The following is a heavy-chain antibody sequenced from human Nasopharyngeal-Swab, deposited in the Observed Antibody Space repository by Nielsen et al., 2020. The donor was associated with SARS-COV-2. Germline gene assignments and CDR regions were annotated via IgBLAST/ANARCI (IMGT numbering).Heavy chain of an antibody. CDR1: GFTFSDYY. D-gene: IGHD1-1*01. Sequence: GESLKISCAASGFTFSDYYMSWIRQAPGKGLEWVSYISSSGTTTYYADSVKGRFTISRDNAKNSLYLQMNSLRAEDTAMYYCARARAGRSFGDWNDYYYYYGMDVWGQGTTVTVS. J-gene: IGHJ6*02. V-gene: IGHV3-11*01. CDR2: ISSSGTTT. CDR3: ARARAGRSFGDWNDYYYYYGMDV.